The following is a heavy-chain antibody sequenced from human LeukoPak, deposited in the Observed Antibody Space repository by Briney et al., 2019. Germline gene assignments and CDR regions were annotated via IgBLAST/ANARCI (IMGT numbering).Heavy chain of an antibody. Sequence: SETLSLTCTVSGGSISSYYWSWIRQPPGKGLEWIGYIYYSGTTNYNPSLKSRVTISVDTFKNQFSLKLSSVTAADTAVYYCARDTPDVWGSPLGWFDPWGQGTLVTVSS. CDR1: GGSISSYY. CDR3: ARDTPDVWGSPLGWFDP. V-gene: IGHV4-59*01. J-gene: IGHJ5*02. CDR2: IYYSGTT. D-gene: IGHD3-16*01.